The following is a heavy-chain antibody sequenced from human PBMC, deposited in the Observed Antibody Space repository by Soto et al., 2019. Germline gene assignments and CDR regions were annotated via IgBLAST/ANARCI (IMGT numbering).Heavy chain of an antibody. V-gene: IGHV3-30*03. D-gene: IGHD6-13*01. CDR1: GFTFSSYG. CDR3: ARSRVGSSWYEGDS. Sequence: QVQLVESGGGVVQPGKSLRLSCAASGFTFSSYGMQWVRQAPGKGLDWMAVIAHDGSNQYYTDSVNGRFTISRDNSKNRLYLQMDSLRPEDTAVYFCARSRVGSSWYEGDSWGQGTLVTVSS. J-gene: IGHJ4*02. CDR2: IAHDGSNQ.